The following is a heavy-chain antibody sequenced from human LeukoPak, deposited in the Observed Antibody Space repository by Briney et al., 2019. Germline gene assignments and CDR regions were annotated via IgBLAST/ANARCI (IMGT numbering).Heavy chain of an antibody. CDR1: GFTFDDYA. CDR3: AKDIGGPFDY. Sequence: GGSLRLSCAASGFTFDDYAIHWVRQAPGKGLEWVSGISWNSGSIGYADSVKGRFTISRDNAKNSLYLQMNSLRAEDTALYYCAKDIGGPFDYWGQGTLVTVSS. J-gene: IGHJ4*02. CDR2: ISWNSGSI. D-gene: IGHD3-3*01. V-gene: IGHV3-9*01.